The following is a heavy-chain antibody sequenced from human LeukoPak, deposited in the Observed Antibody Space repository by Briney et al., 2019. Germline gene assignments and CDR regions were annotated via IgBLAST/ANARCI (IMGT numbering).Heavy chain of an antibody. CDR1: GGSISSYY. D-gene: IGHD3-10*01. V-gene: IGHV4-4*07. J-gene: IGHJ4*02. Sequence: SETLSLTCSVSGGSISSYYWSWIRQPAGKGLEWIGRIYTSGGTNYNPSLKSRVTVSVDTSKNQFSLKLSSVTAADTAVYYCARGGIRISMIRGDRYYFDYWGQGTLVTVSS. CDR2: IYTSGGT. CDR3: ARGGIRISMIRGDRYYFDY.